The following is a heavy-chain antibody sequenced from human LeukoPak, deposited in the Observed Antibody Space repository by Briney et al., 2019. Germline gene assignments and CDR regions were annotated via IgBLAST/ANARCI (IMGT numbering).Heavy chain of an antibody. CDR1: RFTFSNYA. CDR3: ARIAVAGRFNWFDP. Sequence: GSLRLSCAASRFTFSNYAMSWIRQPAGKGLEWIGRIYTSGSTNYNPSLKSRVTMSVDTSKNQFSLKLSSVTAAGTAVYYCARIAVAGRFNWFDPWGQGTLVTVSS. V-gene: IGHV4-4*07. D-gene: IGHD6-19*01. CDR2: IYTSGST. J-gene: IGHJ5*02.